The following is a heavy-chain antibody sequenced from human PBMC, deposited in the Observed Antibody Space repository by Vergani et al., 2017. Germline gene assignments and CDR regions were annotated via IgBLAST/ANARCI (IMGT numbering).Heavy chain of an antibody. CDR3: ARSYDDSRGYYRYGYVDV. V-gene: IGHV1-69*01. Sequence: QVQLVQSGAEVKKPGSSVKVSCKASGGTFSSYAISWVRQAPGQGLEWMGGIIPIFGTANYAQKFQGRVTITADEATSTAYMELSSLRSEDAAVYYCARSYDDSRGYYRYGYVDVWGRGTLVTVSS. D-gene: IGHD3-22*01. J-gene: IGHJ2*01. CDR1: GGTFSSYA. CDR2: IIPIFGTA.